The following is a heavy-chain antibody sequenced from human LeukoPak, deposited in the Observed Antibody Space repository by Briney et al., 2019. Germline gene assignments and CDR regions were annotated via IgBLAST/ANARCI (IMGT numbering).Heavy chain of an antibody. CDR2: IIPILGIA. J-gene: IGHJ4*02. CDR1: GGTFSSYA. CDR3: ARDGIVATYSDY. D-gene: IGHD5-12*01. V-gene: IGHV1-69*04. Sequence: GSSVKVSFKASGGTFSSYAISWVRQAPGQGLEWMGRIIPILGIANYAQKFQGRVTITADKSTSTAYMELSSLRSEDTAVYYCARDGIVATYSDYWGQGTLVTVSS.